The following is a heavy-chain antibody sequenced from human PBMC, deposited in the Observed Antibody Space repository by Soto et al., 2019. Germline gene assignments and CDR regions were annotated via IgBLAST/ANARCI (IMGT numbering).Heavy chain of an antibody. J-gene: IGHJ4*02. D-gene: IGHD3-22*01. V-gene: IGHV4-39*01. Sequence: QLQLQESGPGLVKPSETLSLTCTVSGGSISSSSYYWGWIRQPPGKGLEWIGSIYYSGSTYYNPALKRRVPIPVDPSKNQFSLKLSSVPAADTAVYYCARHTYHSSGPSAYWGQGTLVTVSS. CDR3: ARHTYHSSGPSAY. CDR1: GGSISSSSYY. CDR2: IYYSGST.